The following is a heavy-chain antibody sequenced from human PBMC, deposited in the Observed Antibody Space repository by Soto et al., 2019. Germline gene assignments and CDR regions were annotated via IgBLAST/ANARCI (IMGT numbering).Heavy chain of an antibody. CDR3: ARDDGSNYRYYDMEV. D-gene: IGHD1-7*01. V-gene: IGHV1-18*04. CDR2: ISAYNGNT. J-gene: IGHJ6*02. Sequence: ASVKVSCKASGYTFTSYGISWVRQAPGQGLEWMGWISAYNGNTNYAQKLQGRVTMTTDTSTSTAYMELSSLRSQDTAVYFCARDDGSNYRYYDMEVWGQGTTVTVSS. CDR1: GYTFTSYG.